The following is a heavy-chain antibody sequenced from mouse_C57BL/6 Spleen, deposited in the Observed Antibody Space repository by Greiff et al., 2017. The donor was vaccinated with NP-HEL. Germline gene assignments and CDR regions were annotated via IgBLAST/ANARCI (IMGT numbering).Heavy chain of an antibody. J-gene: IGHJ2*01. V-gene: IGHV1-64*01. Sequence: QVQLQQSGAELVKPGASVKLSCKASGYTFTSYWMHWVKQRPGQGLEWIGMIHPNSGSTNYNEKFKSKATLTVAKSSSTAYMQLSSLTSEDSAVYYCARGEYGNYGEDFDYWGQGTTLTVSS. D-gene: IGHD2-10*02. CDR1: GYTFTSYW. CDR2: IHPNSGST. CDR3: ARGEYGNYGEDFDY.